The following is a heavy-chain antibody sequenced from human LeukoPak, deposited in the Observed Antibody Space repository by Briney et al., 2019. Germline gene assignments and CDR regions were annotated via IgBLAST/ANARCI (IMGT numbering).Heavy chain of an antibody. CDR1: GGSIGNYY. J-gene: IGHJ4*02. CDR3: ARGVYIAAAQYGY. Sequence: SETLSLTCTVSGGSIGNYYRSWIRQPPGKGLEWIGYIYYSGTTNYNPSLKSRVTISVDTSKNQFSLKLNSVTAADTAVYYCARGVYIAAAQYGYWGQGTLVTVSS. CDR2: IYYSGTT. D-gene: IGHD6-13*01. V-gene: IGHV4-59*01.